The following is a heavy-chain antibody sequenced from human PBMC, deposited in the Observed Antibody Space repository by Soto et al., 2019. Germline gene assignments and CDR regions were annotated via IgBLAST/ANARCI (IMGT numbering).Heavy chain of an antibody. CDR1: GFTFRTYA. J-gene: IGHJ4*02. CDR3: AKLSEDPYSGSYSDS. Sequence: GGSLRLSCAASGFTFRTYAMGWVRQAPGKGLKYVSSISGSGGDRYYADSVSGRFTISRDNSKNTLYLQMNSLRAEDTAVYYCAKLSEDPYSGSYSDSWGQGALVTVSS. D-gene: IGHD1-26*01. CDR2: ISGSGGDR. V-gene: IGHV3-23*01.